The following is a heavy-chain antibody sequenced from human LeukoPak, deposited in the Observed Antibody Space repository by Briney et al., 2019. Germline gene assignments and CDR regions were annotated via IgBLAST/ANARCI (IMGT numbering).Heavy chain of an antibody. Sequence: SQTLSLTCAISGDSVSSNSAAWNWIRQSPSRGLEWLGRTYYRSKWHTYYAASVKSRIAINRNTSKNQFSLQLNSVTPEDTAVYYCARSTGPIDYWGQGTLVTVSS. D-gene: IGHD1-1*01. CDR1: GDSVSSNSAA. V-gene: IGHV6-1*01. CDR2: TYYRSKWHT. CDR3: ARSTGPIDY. J-gene: IGHJ4*02.